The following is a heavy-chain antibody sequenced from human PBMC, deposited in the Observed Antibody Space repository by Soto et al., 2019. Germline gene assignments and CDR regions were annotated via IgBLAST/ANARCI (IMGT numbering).Heavy chain of an antibody. CDR3: ARRGTGYYYYGMDV. CDR2: IYHSGST. CDR1: GGSISSSNW. Sequence: PSETLSLTCAVSGGSISSSNWWSWVRQPPGKGLEWIGEIYHSGSTNYNPSLKSRVTISVDKSKNQFSLKLSSVTAADTAVYYCARRGTGYYYYGMDVWGQGTTVTVSS. J-gene: IGHJ6*02. V-gene: IGHV4-4*02. D-gene: IGHD1-1*01.